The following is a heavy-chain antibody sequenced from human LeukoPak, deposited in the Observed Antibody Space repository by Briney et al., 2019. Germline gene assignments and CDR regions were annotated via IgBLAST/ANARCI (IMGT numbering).Heavy chain of an antibody. CDR3: AAWAGVAPAGFEGPFDW. CDR1: GYTFTSHG. Sequence: GASVKVSCKAFGYTFTSHGINWVRQAPGQGLEWMGRINTNNGNTNYAQRVQGRLTMTTDTSTRTAYMELRSLRSGDTAIYYCAAWAGVAPAGFEGPFDWWGQGTLVTVSS. D-gene: IGHD6-19*01. V-gene: IGHV1-18*01. CDR2: INTNNGNT. J-gene: IGHJ4*02.